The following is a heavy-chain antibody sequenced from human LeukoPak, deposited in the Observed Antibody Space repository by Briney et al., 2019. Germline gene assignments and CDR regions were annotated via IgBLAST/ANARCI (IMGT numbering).Heavy chain of an antibody. CDR1: GFIFSDYY. Sequence: GGSLRLSCPASGFIFSDYYMSWIRQAPGKGLEWVSYISSSSSYINYADSVKGRFTISRDNAKNSLYLQMNSLRAEDTAVYYCARDLRVSSGYYLNYFDYWGQGTLVTVSS. CDR3: ARDLRVSSGYYLNYFDY. CDR2: ISSSSSYI. D-gene: IGHD3-22*01. J-gene: IGHJ4*02. V-gene: IGHV3-11*06.